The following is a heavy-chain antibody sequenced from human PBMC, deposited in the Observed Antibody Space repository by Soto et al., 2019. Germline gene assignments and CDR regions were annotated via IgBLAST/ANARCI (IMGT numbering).Heavy chain of an antibody. V-gene: IGHV1-2*04. J-gene: IGHJ6*03. Sequence: ASVKVSCKASGYTFTGYYMHWVRQAPGQGLEWMGWINPNSGGTNYAQKFQGWVTMTRDTSISTAYMELSRLRSDDTAVYYCARGITMVRGATRYYYMDVWGKGTTVTVSS. CDR1: GYTFTGYY. D-gene: IGHD3-10*01. CDR2: INPNSGGT. CDR3: ARGITMVRGATRYYYMDV.